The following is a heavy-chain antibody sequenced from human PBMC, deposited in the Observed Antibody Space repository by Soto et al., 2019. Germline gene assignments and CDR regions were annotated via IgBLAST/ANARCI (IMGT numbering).Heavy chain of an antibody. CDR3: ASHCSVLMAAVTWEIYFVS. V-gene: IGHV4-39*01. D-gene: IGHD5-12*01. Sequence: SQTRSLPWIVSAGSASTSSCYWGRLLQHPGKGLEWIGSIYYSGSTYYNPSPKSRVTISVDTSKNPFSLKLSSVTAAHTAAYYCASHCSVLMAAVTWEIYFVSWGQGTLVT. CDR2: IYYSGST. CDR1: AGSASTSSCY. J-gene: IGHJ4*02.